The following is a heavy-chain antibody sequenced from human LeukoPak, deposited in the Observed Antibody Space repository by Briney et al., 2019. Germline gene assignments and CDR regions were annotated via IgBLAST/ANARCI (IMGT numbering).Heavy chain of an antibody. CDR3: AKSGFAVLWFGELGY. V-gene: IGHV3-23*01. D-gene: IGHD3-10*01. CDR2: ISGSGGIT. J-gene: IGHJ4*02. Sequence: PGGSLRLSCAASGFTFSTYAMTWVRQAPGKGLEWVSGISGSGGITNYADSVKGQFTISRDNSKDTLYLQMNSLRAEDTAVYYCAKSGFAVLWFGELGYWGQGTLVTVSS. CDR1: GFTFSTYA.